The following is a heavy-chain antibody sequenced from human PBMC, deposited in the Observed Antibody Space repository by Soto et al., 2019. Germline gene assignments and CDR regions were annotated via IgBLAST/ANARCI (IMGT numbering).Heavy chain of an antibody. Sequence: SETLSLTCTVSGGSFKSGSYSWSWIRQPPGKGLEWIGYVYHTGRTSYNPSLKSRVSISMDTSKNQFSLNLDPVTAADTAVYFCARDFAYFDSWGQGTLVTVSS. J-gene: IGHJ4*02. V-gene: IGHV4-61*01. CDR1: GGSFKSGSYS. CDR2: VYHTGRT. CDR3: ARDFAYFDS. D-gene: IGHD3-3*01.